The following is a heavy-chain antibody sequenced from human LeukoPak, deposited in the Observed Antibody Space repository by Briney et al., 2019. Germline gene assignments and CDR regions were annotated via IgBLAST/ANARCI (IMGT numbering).Heavy chain of an antibody. J-gene: IGHJ5*02. V-gene: IGHV4-34*01. D-gene: IGHD1-1*01. CDR1: GGSFSGYY. Sequence: PSETLSLTCAVYGGSFSGYYWSWIRQPPGKGLEWIGEINHSGSTNYNPPLKSRVTISVDTSKNQFSLKLSSVTAADTAVYYCARAALNWNPGGNWFDPWGQGTLVTVSS. CDR2: INHSGST. CDR3: ARAALNWNPGGNWFDP.